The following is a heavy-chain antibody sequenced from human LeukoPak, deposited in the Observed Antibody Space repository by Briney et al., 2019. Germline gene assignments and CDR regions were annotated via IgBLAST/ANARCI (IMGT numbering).Heavy chain of an antibody. CDR1: GGSISSYY. CDR2: IYYSGST. Sequence: PSETLSLTCTVSGGSISSYYWSWIRQPPGKGLEWIGYIYYSGSTNYNPSLKSRVTISVDTSKNQFSLKLRFVTAADTAVYYCARGPLHSSSWYFDYWGQGTLVTVSS. D-gene: IGHD6-13*01. CDR3: ARGPLHSSSWYFDY. J-gene: IGHJ4*02. V-gene: IGHV4-59*01.